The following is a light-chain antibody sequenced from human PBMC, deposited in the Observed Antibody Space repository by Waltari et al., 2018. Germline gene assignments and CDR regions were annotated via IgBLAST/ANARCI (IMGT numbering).Light chain of an antibody. CDR1: QSVSNN. CDR2: GVS. V-gene: IGKV3-15*01. J-gene: IGKJ1*01. CDR3: QHYYGWSRT. Sequence: IVVPPSSATLSATPGEIASRSCRASQSVSNNLAWYQQIGGQSPRLLLYGVSTRAVGVPERFSGSGSGTDFTLTITDLQSEDFAIYYCQHYYGWSRTFGQGTKV.